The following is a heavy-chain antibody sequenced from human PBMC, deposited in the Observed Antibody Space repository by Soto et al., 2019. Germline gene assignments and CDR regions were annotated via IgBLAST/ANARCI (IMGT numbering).Heavy chain of an antibody. CDR2: ISYDGSNK. Sequence: GGSLRLSCAASGFTFSSYAMHWVRQAPGKGLEWVAVISYDGSNKYYADSMKGRFTISRDNSKNTLYLQMNSLRAEDTAVYYCARNRWYYYGSGRYHFDYWGQGTLVTVSS. CDR3: ARNRWYYYGSGRYHFDY. V-gene: IGHV3-30-3*01. D-gene: IGHD3-10*01. J-gene: IGHJ4*02. CDR1: GFTFSSYA.